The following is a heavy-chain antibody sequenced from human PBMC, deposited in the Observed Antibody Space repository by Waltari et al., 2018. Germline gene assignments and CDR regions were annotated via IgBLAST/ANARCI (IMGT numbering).Heavy chain of an antibody. CDR2: ISGSGGST. J-gene: IGHJ4*02. V-gene: IGHV3-23*04. D-gene: IGHD6-6*01. CDR1: GFTFSSYA. Sequence: EVQLVESGGGLVQPGGSLRLSCAASGFTFSSYAMSWVRQAPGKGLEWVSAISGSGGSTYYADSVKGRFTISRDNSKNTLYLQMNSLRAEDTAVYYCAKDPRGRIAARGKFDYWGQGTLVTVSS. CDR3: AKDPRGRIAARGKFDY.